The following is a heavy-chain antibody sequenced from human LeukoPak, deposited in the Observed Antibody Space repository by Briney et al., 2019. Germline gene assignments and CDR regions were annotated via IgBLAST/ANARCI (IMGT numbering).Heavy chain of an antibody. CDR2: IYWNDDK. CDR1: GFTFSTYSMN. Sequence: LRLSCAASGFTFSTYSMNWVRQPPGKALEWLALIYWNDDKRYSPSLKSRLTITKDTSKNQVVLTMTNMDPVDTATYYCAHSYSIPPSFGYWGQGTLVTVSS. CDR3: AHSYSIPPSFGY. D-gene: IGHD4-11*01. J-gene: IGHJ4*02. V-gene: IGHV2-5*08.